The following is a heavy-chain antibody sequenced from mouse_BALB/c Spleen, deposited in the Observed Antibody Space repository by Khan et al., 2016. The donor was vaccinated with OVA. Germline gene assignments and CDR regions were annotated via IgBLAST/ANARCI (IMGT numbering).Heavy chain of an antibody. D-gene: IGHD2-3*01. V-gene: IGHV3-2*02. CDR2: ISYSGST. CDR1: GYSITSDYA. CDR3: ARRDGYYGYAMDY. Sequence: VKLQESGPGLVKPSQSLSLTCTVTGYSITSDYAWNWIRQFPGNKLEWMGYISYSGSTSYNPSLKSRISITRDTSKNQFFLQLNSVTTEDTATYYAARRDGYYGYAMDYWGQGTSVTVSS. J-gene: IGHJ4*01.